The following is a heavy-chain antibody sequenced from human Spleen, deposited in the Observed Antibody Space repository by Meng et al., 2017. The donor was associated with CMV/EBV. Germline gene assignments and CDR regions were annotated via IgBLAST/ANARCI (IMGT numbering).Heavy chain of an antibody. J-gene: IGHJ5*02. CDR1: YTFTTDD. V-gene: IGHV1-8*01. CDR2: VNTHSGST. D-gene: IGHD3-3*01. CDR3: ARGVGHDDFWRSNWFDP. Sequence: YTFTTDDISWVRQAAGQGLEWMGSVNTHSGSTGYAQKFRGRVTLTSTTSESTAYMELSSLRSDDTAVYYCARGVGHDDFWRSNWFDPWGQGTLVTVSS.